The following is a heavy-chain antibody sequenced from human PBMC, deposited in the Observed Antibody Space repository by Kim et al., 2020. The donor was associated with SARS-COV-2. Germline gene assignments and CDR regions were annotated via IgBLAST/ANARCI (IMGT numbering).Heavy chain of an antibody. CDR3: ARAHRTIFGVVEYMDV. V-gene: IGHV4-31*03. CDR1: GGSISSGGYY. Sequence: SETLSLTCTVSGGSISSGGYYWSWIRQHQGKGLEWIGYIYYSGSTYYNPSLKSRVTISVDTSKNQFSLKLSSVTAADTAVDYCARAHRTIFGVVEYMDVWGQGTTVTVSS. J-gene: IGHJ6*02. CDR2: IYYSGST. D-gene: IGHD3-3*01.